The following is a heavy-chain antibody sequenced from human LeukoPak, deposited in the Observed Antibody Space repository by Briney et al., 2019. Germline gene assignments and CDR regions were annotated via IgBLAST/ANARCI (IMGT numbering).Heavy chain of an antibody. CDR1: GFTFDDYA. D-gene: IGHD3-10*01. J-gene: IGHJ4*02. V-gene: IGHV3-9*01. Sequence: GRSLRLSCAASGFTFDDYAMHWVRQAPGKGLEWVSGVSWNSGSIGYADSVKGRFTISRDNAKNSLYLQMNSLRAEDTALYYCARHLSYGSGNHFDYWGQGTLVTVSS. CDR2: VSWNSGSI. CDR3: ARHLSYGSGNHFDY.